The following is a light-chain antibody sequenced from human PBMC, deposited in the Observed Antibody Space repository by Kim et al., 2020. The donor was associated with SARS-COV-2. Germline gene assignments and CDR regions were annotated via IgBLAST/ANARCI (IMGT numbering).Light chain of an antibody. J-gene: IGKJ5*01. CDR1: QVVSTD. Sequence: PGELATLSCRASQVVSTDVSWYQQKSGQAPRLLIYGASTRATGIPGRFSGSGSGTEFTLTISGLQSEDLAVYYCQQYKNWSPITFGQGTRLEIK. CDR3: QQYKNWSPIT. V-gene: IGKV3D-15*01. CDR2: GAS.